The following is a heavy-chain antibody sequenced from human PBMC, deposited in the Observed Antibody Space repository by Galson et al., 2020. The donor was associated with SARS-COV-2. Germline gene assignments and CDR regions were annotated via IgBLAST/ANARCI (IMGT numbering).Heavy chain of an antibody. J-gene: IGHJ4*02. CDR2: ITGGGGIA. V-gene: IGHV3-23*01. Sequence: GGSLRLSCAASGFTFNNCAMTWVRQAPGKGLEWVSAITGGGGIAYYADSVRGRFTISRDNSKNTLYLQMNSLRAEDTAVYYCAKDQGNDFGDQLDYCCQGTLLTVSS. CDR3: AKDQGNDFGDQLDY. D-gene: IGHD4-17*01. CDR1: GFTFNNCA.